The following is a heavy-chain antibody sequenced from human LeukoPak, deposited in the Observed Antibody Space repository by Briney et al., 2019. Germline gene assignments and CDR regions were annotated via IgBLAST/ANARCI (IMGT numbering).Heavy chain of an antibody. CDR2: INHSGST. CDR1: GGSFSGYY. Sequence: RASETLSLTCAVYGGSFSGYYWSWIRQPPGKGLEWIGEINHSGSTNYNPSLKSRVTISVDTSKNQFSLKLSSVTAADTAVYYCARWGSEYSSSSGFDYWGQGTLVTVSS. CDR3: ARWGSEYSSSSGFDY. J-gene: IGHJ4*02. D-gene: IGHD6-6*01. V-gene: IGHV4-34*01.